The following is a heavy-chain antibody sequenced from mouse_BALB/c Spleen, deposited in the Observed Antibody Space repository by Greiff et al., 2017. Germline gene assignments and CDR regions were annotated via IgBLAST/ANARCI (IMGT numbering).Heavy chain of an antibody. V-gene: IGHV5-4*02. D-gene: IGHD3-2*01. J-gene: IGHJ3*01. CDR3: ARDYPDSSGYGFAY. CDR2: ISDGGSYT. CDR1: GFTFSDYY. Sequence: EVHLVESGGGLVKPGGSLKLSCAASGFTFSDYYMYWVRQTPEKRLEWVATISDGGSYTYYPDSVKGRFTISRDNAKNNLYLQMSSLKSEDTAMYYCARDYPDSSGYGFAYWGQGTLVTVSA.